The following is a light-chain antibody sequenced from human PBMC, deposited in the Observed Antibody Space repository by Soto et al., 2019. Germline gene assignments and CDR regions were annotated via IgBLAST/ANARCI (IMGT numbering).Light chain of an antibody. J-gene: IGKJ2*01. Sequence: EIVMTQSPATLSVSPGERVTLSCRASESLFGFLAWYQHKPGQAPRLLIYGVSTKATGVPARFSGSGSATDFTLTITSLQSDDSAFYYCQSYNDWPFAFGLRTKLEI. CDR2: GVS. CDR1: ESLFGF. CDR3: QSYNDWPFA. V-gene: IGKV3-15*01.